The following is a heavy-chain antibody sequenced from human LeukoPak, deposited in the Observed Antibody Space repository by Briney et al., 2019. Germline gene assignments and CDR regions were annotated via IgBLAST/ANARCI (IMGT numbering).Heavy chain of an antibody. CDR3: ARGGVPIAVAGSFDY. Sequence: GGSLRLSCAASGFTFSGAWMSWVRQAPGKGLEWVSVIYSGGSTYYADSVKGRFTISRDNSKNTLYLQMNSLRAEDTAVYYCARGGVPIAVAGSFDYWGQGTLVTVSS. CDR1: GFTFSGAW. V-gene: IGHV3-66*02. CDR2: IYSGGST. J-gene: IGHJ4*02. D-gene: IGHD6-19*01.